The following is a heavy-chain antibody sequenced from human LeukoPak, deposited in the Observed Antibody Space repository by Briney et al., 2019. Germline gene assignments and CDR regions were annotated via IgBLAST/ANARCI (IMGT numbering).Heavy chain of an antibody. J-gene: IGHJ6*03. CDR3: ARGLGTGQYYYYYYYMDV. CDR1: GGSFSGYY. CDR2: INHSGST. D-gene: IGHD1-14*01. Sequence: KSSETLSLTCAVYGGSFSGYYWSWIRQPPGKGLEWIGEINHSGSTNYNPSLKSRVTISVDTSKNQFSLKLSSVTAADTAVYYCARGLGTGQYYYYYYYMDVWGKGTTVTVSS. V-gene: IGHV4-34*01.